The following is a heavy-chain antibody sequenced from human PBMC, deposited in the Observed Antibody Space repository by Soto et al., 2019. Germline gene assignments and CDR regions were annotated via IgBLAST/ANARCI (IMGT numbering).Heavy chain of an antibody. CDR2: IIPIFGTA. J-gene: IGHJ5*02. CDR1: GGTFSSYA. Sequence: SVKVSCKASGGTFSSYAISWVRRAPGQGLEWMGGIIPIFGTANYAQKFQGRVTITADESTSTAYMELSSLRSEDTAVYYCARDGDRITMVRGVITIPTWFDPWGQGTLVTSPQ. V-gene: IGHV1-69*13. D-gene: IGHD3-10*01. CDR3: ARDGDRITMVRGVITIPTWFDP.